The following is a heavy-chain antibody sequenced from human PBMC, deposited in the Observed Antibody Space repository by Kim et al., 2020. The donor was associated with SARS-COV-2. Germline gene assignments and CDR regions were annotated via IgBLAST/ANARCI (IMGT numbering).Heavy chain of an antibody. CDR2: INHSGGT. CDR3: ARGYFASAVNWFDP. D-gene: IGHD3-10*01. CDR1: GESFSDYY. J-gene: IGHJ5*02. Sequence: SDTLSLTCDVYGESFSDYYWSWIRQPPGKGLEWIGEINHSGGTNYNQSLKSRVSISVHTSKSQFSLKLTSVTAADTGVYYCARGYFASAVNWFDPWGQGT. V-gene: IGHV4-34*01.